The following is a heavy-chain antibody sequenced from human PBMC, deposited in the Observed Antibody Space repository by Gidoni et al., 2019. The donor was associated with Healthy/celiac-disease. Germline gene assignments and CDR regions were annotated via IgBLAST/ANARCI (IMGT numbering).Heavy chain of an antibody. V-gene: IGHV3-23*01. CDR3: AKDRPPSIAARPQPFDY. Sequence: EVQLLESGGGLVQPGGSLRLSCAASGFTFSSYAMSWVRQAPGKGLEWVSAISGSGGSTYYADSVKGRFTISRDNSKNTLYLQMNSLRAEDTAVYYCAKDRPPSIAARPQPFDYWGQGTLVTVSS. CDR2: ISGSGGST. CDR1: GFTFSSYA. J-gene: IGHJ4*02. D-gene: IGHD6-6*01.